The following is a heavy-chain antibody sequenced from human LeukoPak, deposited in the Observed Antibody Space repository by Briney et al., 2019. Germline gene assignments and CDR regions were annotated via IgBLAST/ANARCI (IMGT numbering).Heavy chain of an antibody. J-gene: IGHJ4*02. Sequence: GGSLRLSCAASGFTFSSYSMNWVRQAPGKGLEWVSYISSSSSTIYYADSVKGRFTISRDNAKNSLYLQMNSLRAEDTAVYYCAKDEKYSSSPGYFDYWGQGTLVTVSS. CDR3: AKDEKYSSSPGYFDY. V-gene: IGHV3-48*04. CDR1: GFTFSSYS. D-gene: IGHD6-6*01. CDR2: ISSSSSTI.